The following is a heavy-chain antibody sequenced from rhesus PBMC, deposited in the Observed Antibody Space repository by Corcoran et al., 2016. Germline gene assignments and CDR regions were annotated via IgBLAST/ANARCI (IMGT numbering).Heavy chain of an antibody. D-gene: IGHD6-25*01. J-gene: IGHJ4*01. Sequence: EVQLVETGGGLVQPGGSLKLSCAASGFTFSSYGMSWVRQAPGQGLEWVSAINSVGASTYYAESVKGLVTISSDNSKHTLSLQMNSLRAEDTAVYYCAKVGYSGSWGDWGQGVLVTVSS. CDR3: AKVGYSGSWGD. CDR2: INSVGAST. V-gene: IGHV3S5*01. CDR1: GFTFSSYG.